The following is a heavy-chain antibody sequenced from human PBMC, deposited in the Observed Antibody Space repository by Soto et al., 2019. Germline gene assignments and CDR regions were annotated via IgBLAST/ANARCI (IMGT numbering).Heavy chain of an antibody. J-gene: IGHJ6*02. Sequence: PSETLSLTCAVYGGSFSGYYWSWIRQPPGKGLEWIGEINHSGSTNYDPSLKSRVTISVGTSKNQFSLKLSSVTAADTAVYYCARGPITIFGVVITGYYGMDVWGQGTTVTVSS. V-gene: IGHV4-34*01. CDR2: INHSGST. D-gene: IGHD3-3*01. CDR3: ARGPITIFGVVITGYYGMDV. CDR1: GGSFSGYY.